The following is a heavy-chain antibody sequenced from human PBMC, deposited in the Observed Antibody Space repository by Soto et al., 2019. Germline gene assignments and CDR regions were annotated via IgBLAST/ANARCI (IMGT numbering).Heavy chain of an antibody. V-gene: IGHV3-30*04. CDR1: GFTFRNYA. D-gene: IGHD1-26*01. CDR3: ARSRNSAVADSFDF. J-gene: IGHJ4*02. Sequence: SLRLSCAASGFTFRNYAIHWVRQAPGKGLEWVAVISRDGSHKYYLDSVKGRFTISRDNSKDTVNLLMNSLRDDDSAMYYCARSRNSAVADSFDFWGQGTLVTVPQ. CDR2: ISRDGSHK.